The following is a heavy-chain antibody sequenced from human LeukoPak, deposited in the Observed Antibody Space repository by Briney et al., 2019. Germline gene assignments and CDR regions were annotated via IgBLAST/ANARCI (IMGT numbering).Heavy chain of an antibody. Sequence: GGSLRLSCAASGFTFSSYSMNWVRQAPGKGLEWVSYISSSSSTIYYADSVKGRFTISRDNAKNSLYLQMNSLRAEDTAVYYCASGSPVLRYFDWSDPPDAFDIWGQGTMVTVSS. V-gene: IGHV3-48*04. CDR1: GFTFSSYS. CDR3: ASGSPVLRYFDWSDPPDAFDI. D-gene: IGHD3-9*01. J-gene: IGHJ3*02. CDR2: ISSSSSTI.